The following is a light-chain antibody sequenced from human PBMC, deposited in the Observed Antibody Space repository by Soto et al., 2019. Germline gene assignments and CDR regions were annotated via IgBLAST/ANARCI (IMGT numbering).Light chain of an antibody. V-gene: IGKV1-5*01. CDR1: ESINRW. CDR3: QQYNSYSKT. CDR2: DAS. Sequence: DIQMTRSPSTLSASVGDRVTINCXASESINRWLAWYQLKPGKAPKLLIYDASTLESGVPSRFRGSASGTEFTLTISSLQPDDSATYYCQQYNSYSKTFGQGTKVDIK. J-gene: IGKJ1*01.